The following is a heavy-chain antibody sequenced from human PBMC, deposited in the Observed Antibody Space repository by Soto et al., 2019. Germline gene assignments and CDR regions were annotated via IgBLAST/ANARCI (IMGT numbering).Heavy chain of an antibody. CDR1: GYTFTSYA. CDR3: ASFQLRYFDWPDAFDI. CDR2: INAGNGNT. D-gene: IGHD3-9*01. V-gene: IGHV1-3*01. J-gene: IGHJ3*02. Sequence: GASVKVSCKASGYTFTSYAMHWVRQAPGQRLEWMGWINAGNGNTKYSQKFQGRVTITRDTSASTAYMELSSLRSEDTAVYYCASFQLRYFDWPDAFDIWGQGTMVTVSS.